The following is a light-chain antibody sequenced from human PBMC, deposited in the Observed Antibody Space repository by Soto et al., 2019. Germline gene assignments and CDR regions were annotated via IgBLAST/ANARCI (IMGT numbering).Light chain of an antibody. CDR2: SHN. V-gene: IGLV1-44*01. J-gene: IGLJ1*01. CDR1: SSNIGSNT. CDR3: APWDDSLNGYV. Sequence: QSVLTQPPSASGTPGQRVTISCSGSSSNIGSNTVNWYQQLPGTAPKLLIYSHNQRPSGVPDRFSGSKSGTSASLAISGLQSEDEADYYCAPWDDSLNGYVFGTGTKLTVL.